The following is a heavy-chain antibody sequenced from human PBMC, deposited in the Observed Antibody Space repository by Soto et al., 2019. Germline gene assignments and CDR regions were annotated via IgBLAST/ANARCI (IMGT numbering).Heavy chain of an antibody. V-gene: IGHV1-18*01. J-gene: IGHJ5*02. Sequence: ASVKVSCKASGYTFTSYSISWVRQAPGQGLEWMGWINVYNGNTKYAQKFQGRVTMTTDTSTSTVYMELRSLSSDDTAVYYCARDLTYYDSSGYRNWFDPWGQGTLVTVSS. D-gene: IGHD3-22*01. CDR2: INVYNGNT. CDR1: GYTFTSYS. CDR3: ARDLTYYDSSGYRNWFDP.